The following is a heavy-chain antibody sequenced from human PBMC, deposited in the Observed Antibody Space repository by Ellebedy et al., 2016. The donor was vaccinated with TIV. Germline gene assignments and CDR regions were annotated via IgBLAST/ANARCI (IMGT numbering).Heavy chain of an antibody. V-gene: IGHV3-7*01. CDR1: GFTFSNYA. CDR3: AHTGL. D-gene: IGHD2-8*02. Sequence: GESLKISCAASGFTFSNYAISWVRQAPGKGLEWVANIKQDGSEKYCVDSVKGRFTISRDNAKNSLYLQMNSLRAEDTAVYYCAHTGLWGQGTLVTVSS. J-gene: IGHJ4*02. CDR2: IKQDGSEK.